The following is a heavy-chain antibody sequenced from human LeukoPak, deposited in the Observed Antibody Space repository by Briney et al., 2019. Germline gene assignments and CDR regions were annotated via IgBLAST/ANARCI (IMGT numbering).Heavy chain of an antibody. CDR3: ATLDTAMVTNFGY. D-gene: IGHD5-18*01. CDR1: GFTFTRDW. J-gene: IGHJ4*02. CDR2: IKQDGSEK. V-gene: IGHV3-7*01. Sequence: GGSLRLSCAASGFTFTRDWMSWVRQAPGKGLEWVAMIKQDGSEKYYVDSVKGRFTISSDNTKNSLYLQMNSLRAEDTAVYYCATLDTAMVTNFGYWGQGTLVTVSP.